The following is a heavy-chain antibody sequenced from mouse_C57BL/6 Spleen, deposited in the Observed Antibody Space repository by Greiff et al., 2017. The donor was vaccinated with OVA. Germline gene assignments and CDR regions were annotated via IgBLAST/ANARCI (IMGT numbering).Heavy chain of an antibody. CDR3: ARGYYYGSSLSYWYFDV. CDR1: GYSFTDYN. D-gene: IGHD1-1*01. CDR2: INPNYGTT. V-gene: IGHV1-39*01. J-gene: IGHJ1*03. Sequence: VQLKESGPELVKPGASVKISCKASGYSFTDYNMNWVKQSNGKSLEWIGVINPNYGTTSYNQKFKGKATLTVDQSSSTAYMQLNSLTSEDSAVYDCARGYYYGSSLSYWYFDVWGTGTTVTVSS.